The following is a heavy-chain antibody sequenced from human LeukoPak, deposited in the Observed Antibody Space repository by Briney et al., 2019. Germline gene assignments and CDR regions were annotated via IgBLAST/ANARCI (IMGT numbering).Heavy chain of an antibody. CDR2: ISAYNGNT. CDR1: GYTFTSYG. V-gene: IGHV1-18*01. D-gene: IGHD1-26*01. J-gene: IGHJ4*02. Sequence: ASVKVSCKASGYTFTSYGISWVRQAPGQGLEWMGWISAYNGNTNYAQKLQGRVTTTTDTSTSTAYMELRSLRSDDTAVYYCASGANIVGAPGVFVYWGQGTLVTVSS. CDR3: ASGANIVGAPGVFVY.